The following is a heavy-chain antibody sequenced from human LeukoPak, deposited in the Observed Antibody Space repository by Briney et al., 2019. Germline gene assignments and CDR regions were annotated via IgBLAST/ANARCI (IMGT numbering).Heavy chain of an antibody. CDR3: ARSKVREDYLDY. CDR1: GGSIDTSSYY. Sequence: PSETLSLTCGVSGGSIDTSSYYWVWIRQPPGKGLEWIRSFYYTGSTHYNPSLKSRVAVSGDTSKNQFSVRLASVTAADTAVYYCARSKVREDYLDYWGQGTLVTVSS. D-gene: IGHD1-26*01. J-gene: IGHJ4*02. CDR2: FYYTGST. V-gene: IGHV4-39*01.